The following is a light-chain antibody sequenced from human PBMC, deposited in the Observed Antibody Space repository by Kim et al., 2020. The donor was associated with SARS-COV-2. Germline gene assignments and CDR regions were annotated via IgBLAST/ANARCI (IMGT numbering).Light chain of an antibody. CDR2: GAS. V-gene: IGKV3-20*01. CDR1: QSVSSSY. CDR3: QQYGSSPQT. Sequence: EIVLTQSPGTLSLSPGERATLSCRASQSVSSSYLAWYQQKPAQAPRLLIYGASSRATGLPDRFSGSGSGTDFTLTISRLEPEDFAVYYCQQYGSSPQTFGQGTKVDIK. J-gene: IGKJ1*01.